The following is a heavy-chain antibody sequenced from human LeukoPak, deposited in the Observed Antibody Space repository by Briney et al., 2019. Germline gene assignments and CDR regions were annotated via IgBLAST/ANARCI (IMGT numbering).Heavy chain of an antibody. V-gene: IGHV3-48*04. CDR3: ARGTAVAGPYYFDY. Sequence: GGSLRLSCAASGFNLSSYSLSWVRQAPGKGLEWVSHISISGKTIYYADSAQGRFTISRDNAKNSLYLQMNSLRAEDTAVYYCARGTAVAGPYYFDYWGQGTLVTVSS. CDR1: GFNLSSYS. CDR2: ISISGKTI. J-gene: IGHJ4*02. D-gene: IGHD6-19*01.